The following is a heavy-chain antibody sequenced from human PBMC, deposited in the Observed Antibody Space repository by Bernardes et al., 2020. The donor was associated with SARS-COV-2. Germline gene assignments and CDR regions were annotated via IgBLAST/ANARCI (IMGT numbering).Heavy chain of an antibody. V-gene: IGHV4-38-2*02. J-gene: IGHJ4*02. CDR3: AREAGDSRSSLDY. Sequence: SETLSLTCAVYGYSISSAYYWGWIRQSPGKGLECIGSMYHSGTTYYNPSLKSRVTISLDTSKNQFSLRLRTVTAADTAVYYCAREAGDSRSSLDYWGQGTLVTVSS. CDR1: GYSISSAYY. D-gene: IGHD6-6*01. CDR2: MYHSGTT.